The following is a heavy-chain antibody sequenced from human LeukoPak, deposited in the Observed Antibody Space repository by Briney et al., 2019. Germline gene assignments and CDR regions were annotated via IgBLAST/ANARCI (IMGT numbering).Heavy chain of an antibody. CDR2: IYTSGST. D-gene: IGHD3-10*01. CDR1: GGSFSGYY. CDR3: ARGFGELLFDY. V-gene: IGHV4-59*10. Sequence: SETLSLTCAVYGGSFSGYYWSWIRQPAGKGLEWIGRIYTSGSTNYNPSLKSRVTISVDTSKNQFSLKLSSVTAADTAVYYCARGFGELLFDYWGQGTLVTVSS. J-gene: IGHJ4*02.